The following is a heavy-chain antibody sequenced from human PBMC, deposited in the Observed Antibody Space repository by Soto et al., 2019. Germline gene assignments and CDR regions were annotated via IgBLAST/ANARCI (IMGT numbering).Heavy chain of an antibody. CDR3: AKSRSSFFYYGLDV. V-gene: IGHV3-30*18. J-gene: IGHJ6*02. CDR2: ISYDGSNK. CDR1: GFTFSSYG. Sequence: GGSLRLSCAASGFTFSSYGMHWVRQAPGKGLEWVAVISYDGSNKYYADSVKGRFTISRDNSKNTLYLQMSSLTAEDTGVYYCAKSRSSFFYYGLDVWGQGTTVTVSS. D-gene: IGHD3-10*01.